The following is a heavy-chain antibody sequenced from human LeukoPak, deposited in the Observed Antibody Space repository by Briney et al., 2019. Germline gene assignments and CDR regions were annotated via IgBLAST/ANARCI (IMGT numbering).Heavy chain of an antibody. CDR2: IWYDGSNK. J-gene: IGHJ6*03. V-gene: IGHV3-33*06. CDR1: GFTFSSYG. CDR3: AKASYCTNGVCYTYYMDV. D-gene: IGHD2-8*01. Sequence: PGGSLRLSCAASGFTFSSYGMHWVRQAPGKGLEWVAVIWYDGSNKYYADSVKGRFTISRDNSKNTLYLQMNSLRAEDTAVYCCAKASYCTNGVCYTYYMDVWGKGTTVTVSS.